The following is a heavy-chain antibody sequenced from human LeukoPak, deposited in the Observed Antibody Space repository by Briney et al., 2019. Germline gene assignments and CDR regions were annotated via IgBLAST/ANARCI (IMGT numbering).Heavy chain of an antibody. D-gene: IGHD3-22*01. CDR2: IYYSGST. V-gene: IGHV4-39*07. CDR3: ARDGGYYYDSSGYFDY. CDR1: GGSISSSSYY. Sequence: SETLSLTCTVSGGSISSSSYYWGWIRQPPGKGLEWIGSIYYSGSTYYNPSLKSRVTISVDTSKNQFSLKLSSVTAPDTAVYYCARDGGYYYDSSGYFDYWGQGTLVTVSS. J-gene: IGHJ4*02.